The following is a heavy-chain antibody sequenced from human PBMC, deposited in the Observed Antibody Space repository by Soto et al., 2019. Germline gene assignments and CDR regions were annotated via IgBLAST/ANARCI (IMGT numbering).Heavy chain of an antibody. Sequence: GASVKVSCKASGYTFTSYAMHWVRQAPGQRLEWMGWINAGNGNTKYSQKFQGRVTITRDTSASTAYMELSSLRSEDTAVYYCARDREYSSSPTYYFDYWGQGTLVTVSS. CDR2: INAGNGNT. D-gene: IGHD6-6*01. CDR3: ARDREYSSSPTYYFDY. J-gene: IGHJ4*02. V-gene: IGHV1-3*01. CDR1: GYTFTSYA.